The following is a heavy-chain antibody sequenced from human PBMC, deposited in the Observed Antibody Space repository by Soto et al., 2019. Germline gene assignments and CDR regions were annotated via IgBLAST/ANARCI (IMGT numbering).Heavy chain of an antibody. Sequence: EVQLLESGGGLVQPGGSLSLSCAASGFTFSSYAMSWVRQAPGKGLEWVSAISGSGGSTYYADSVKGRFTISGGNSQNTLYLQMNSLRAEDTAVYYCAKVEGDYESWSGHIYCGQGTLVTVSA. J-gene: IGHJ4*02. V-gene: IGHV3-23*01. CDR2: ISGSGGST. D-gene: IGHD3-3*01. CDR3: AKVEGDYESWSGHIY. CDR1: GFTFSSYA.